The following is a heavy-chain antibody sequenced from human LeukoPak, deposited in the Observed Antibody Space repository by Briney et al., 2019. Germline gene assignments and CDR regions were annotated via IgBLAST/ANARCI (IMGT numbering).Heavy chain of an antibody. D-gene: IGHD2-2*01. CDR3: ARDVGEYCSSTNCYASHY. Sequence: ASVKVSCKASGYSFTGYYMHWVRQAPGQGLEWMGLINPNSGDTNYAQKFQGRVSMTRDTSITTAYMELSSLRSDDTAVYYCARDVGEYCSSTNCYASHYWGQGTLVTVSS. CDR2: INPNSGDT. CDR1: GYSFTGYY. J-gene: IGHJ4*02. V-gene: IGHV1-2*02.